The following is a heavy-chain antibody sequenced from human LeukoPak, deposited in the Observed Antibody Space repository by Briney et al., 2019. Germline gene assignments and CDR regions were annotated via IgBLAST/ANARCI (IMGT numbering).Heavy chain of an antibody. CDR3: ARDRYGVDY. Sequence: SETLSLTCAVYGGSFSGYYWSWIRQPPGKGLEWIGEINHSGSTNYNPSLKSRVTISVDTSKNQFSLKLSSVTAADSAVYYCARDRYGVDYWGQGALVTVSS. CDR1: GGSFSGYY. J-gene: IGHJ4*02. D-gene: IGHD4/OR15-4a*01. V-gene: IGHV4-34*01. CDR2: INHSGST.